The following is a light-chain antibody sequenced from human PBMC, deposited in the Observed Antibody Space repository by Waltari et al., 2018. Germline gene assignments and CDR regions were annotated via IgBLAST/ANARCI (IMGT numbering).Light chain of an antibody. CDR1: QSISSNY. Sequence: EIVLTPSPGTLSLSPGERATLSCRASQSISSNYLAWYQQKPGQAPRLLIYGASRRATGIPDRFSGGGSGTDFTLTISRLEPEDFAVYYCQQYGSSPGTFGGGTKVEIK. V-gene: IGKV3-20*01. CDR2: GAS. CDR3: QQYGSSPGT. J-gene: IGKJ4*01.